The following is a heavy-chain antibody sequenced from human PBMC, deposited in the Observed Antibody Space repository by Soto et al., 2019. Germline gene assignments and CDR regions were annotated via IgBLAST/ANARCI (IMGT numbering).Heavy chain of an antibody. CDR1: GFTFSSYA. CDR2: ITGSGGTT. D-gene: IGHD3-10*01. Sequence: EVQLLESGGDLVQPGGSLRLSCAASGFTFSSYAMSWVRQAPGKGLEWVSSITGSGGTTFYADSVKGRLTISRDNSKNTLYVQMDILRAEETAVYYCAKDLSPNMGCMDVWGPGTTVTVSS. CDR3: AKDLSPNMGCMDV. J-gene: IGHJ6*02. V-gene: IGHV3-23*01.